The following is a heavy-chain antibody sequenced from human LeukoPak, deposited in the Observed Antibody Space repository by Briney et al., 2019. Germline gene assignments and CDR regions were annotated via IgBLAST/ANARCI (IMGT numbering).Heavy chain of an antibody. CDR2: IYPGDSDT. CDR3: ARFISSRPIDY. Sequence: GESLKISCKGSGYSFTNYWIGWVRQIPGKGLEWIGIIYPGDSDTKYSPSFQGQVTISADKSISTAYLQWSSLKASDTAMYYCARFISSRPIDYWGQGTLVTVSS. J-gene: IGHJ4*02. V-gene: IGHV5-51*01. CDR1: GYSFTNYW. D-gene: IGHD2-2*01.